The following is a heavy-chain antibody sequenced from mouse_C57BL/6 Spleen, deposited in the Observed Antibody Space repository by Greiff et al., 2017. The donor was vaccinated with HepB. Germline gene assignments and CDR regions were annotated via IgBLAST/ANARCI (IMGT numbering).Heavy chain of an antibody. J-gene: IGHJ1*03. V-gene: IGHV1-69*01. CDR3: ARYGYDYDGTFDV. D-gene: IGHD2-4*01. CDR1: GYTFTSYW. Sequence: VQLQQPGAELVMPGASVKLSCKASGYTFTSYWMHWVKQRPGQGLEWIGEIDPSDSYTNYNQKFKGKSTLTVDKSSSTTYMQLSSLTSEDSAVYYCARYGYDYDGTFDVWGTGTTVTVSS. CDR2: IDPSDSYT.